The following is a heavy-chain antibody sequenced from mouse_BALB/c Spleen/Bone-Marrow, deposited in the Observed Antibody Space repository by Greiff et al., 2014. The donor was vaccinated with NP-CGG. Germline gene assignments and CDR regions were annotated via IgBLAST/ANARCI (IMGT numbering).Heavy chain of an antibody. V-gene: IGHV3-1*02. D-gene: IGHD2-10*01. CDR1: GYSITSGYS. CDR3: ARSAYYGSMDY. CDR2: IHYSGST. J-gene: IGHJ4*01. Sequence: EVQLQQSGPDLVKPSQSLSLTYTVTGYSITSGYSWHWIRQFPGNKLEWMGYIHYSGSTNYNPSLKSRISITRDTSKNQFFLQLNSVPTEDTATYYCARSAYYGSMDYWGQGTSVTVSS.